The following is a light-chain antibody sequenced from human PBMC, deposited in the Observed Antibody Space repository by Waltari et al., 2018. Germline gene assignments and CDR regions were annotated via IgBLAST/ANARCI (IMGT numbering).Light chain of an antibody. J-gene: IGLJ3*02. CDR2: EDV. CDR3: QSYDGGIWV. CDR1: SGSIGRNY. Sequence: FMLTQPHSVSESPGKTVTISCTRNSGSIGRNYVHWYHQRPGGAPTIVILEDVQRPSGVPDRFSGSIDSASNSASLTLSGLEIEDEGDYYCQSYDGGIWVFGGGTRLTVL. V-gene: IGLV6-57*04.